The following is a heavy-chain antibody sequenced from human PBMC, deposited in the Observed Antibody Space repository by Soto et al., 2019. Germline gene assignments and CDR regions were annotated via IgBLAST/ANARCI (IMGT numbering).Heavy chain of an antibody. CDR1: GNTFTNYY. CDR2: INPSGGHT. Sequence: QVQLMQSGAEVKKPGASVKVSCKASGNTFTNYYIHWVRQAPGQGLEWMGTINPSGGHTTYAQKFMGKVNMTRDTSTSTSYMEVTSMRSEDTAVYYCARGGVVVVVTAAFDCWSQCTLVTVSS. CDR3: ARGGVVVVVTAAFDC. V-gene: IGHV1-46*01. J-gene: IGHJ4*02. D-gene: IGHD2-21*02.